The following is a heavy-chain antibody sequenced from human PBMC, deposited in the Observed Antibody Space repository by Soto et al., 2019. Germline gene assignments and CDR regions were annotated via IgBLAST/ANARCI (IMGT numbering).Heavy chain of an antibody. D-gene: IGHD5-12*01. CDR1: GGSLTGYY. Sequence: QVQLQQWGAGLLKPSETLSLTCTVNGGSLTGYYWSWIRQPPGKGLEWIGEVKDGGSTNYSPSLRGRVSISADTSKHHFYLRLNSVTAADTAVYFCARGQEGIVATHWDQGALVTVSS. J-gene: IGHJ4*02. V-gene: IGHV4-34*01. CDR2: VKDGGST. CDR3: ARGQEGIVATH.